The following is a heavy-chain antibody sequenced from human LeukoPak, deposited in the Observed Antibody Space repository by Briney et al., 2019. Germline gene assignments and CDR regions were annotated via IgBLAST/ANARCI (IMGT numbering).Heavy chain of an antibody. J-gene: IGHJ4*02. D-gene: IGHD3-22*01. CDR3: ARGYNYYDNSGYFDY. V-gene: IGHV4-39*07. CDR2: IYYSGST. Sequence: SETLSLTCTVSGGSISSSSYYWGWLRQPPGKGLEWIGSIYYSGSTYYNPSLKSRVTISVDTSKKQFSLKLSSVTAADTAVYYCARGYNYYDNSGYFDYWGQGTLVTVSS. CDR1: GGSISSSSYY.